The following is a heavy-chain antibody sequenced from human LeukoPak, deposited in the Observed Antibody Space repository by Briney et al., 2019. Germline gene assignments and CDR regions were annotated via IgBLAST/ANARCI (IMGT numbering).Heavy chain of an antibody. J-gene: IGHJ1*01. CDR2: INPNSGGT. CDR3: ARGGYDSSGYTF. V-gene: IGHV1-2*02. CDR1: GYTFTGSY. D-gene: IGHD3-22*01. Sequence: ASVKVSCKASGYTFTGSYMHWVRQAPRQGLEWMGWINPNSGGTNYAQKFQGRVTMTRDTSISTAYMELSRLRADDTAVYYCARGGYDSSGYTFWGQGTLVTVSS.